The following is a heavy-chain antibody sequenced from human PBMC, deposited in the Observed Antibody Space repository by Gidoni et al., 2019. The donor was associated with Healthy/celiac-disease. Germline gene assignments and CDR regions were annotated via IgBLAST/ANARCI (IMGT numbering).Heavy chain of an antibody. V-gene: IGHV3-30-3*01. CDR2: ISYDGSNK. CDR3: ARDQALGYCSGGSCRPFEY. CDR1: GFTFSCYA. D-gene: IGHD2-15*01. J-gene: IGHJ4*02. Sequence: QVQLVESGGGVVQPGRSLSVSCAASGFTFSCYAMHGVRQAPGKGLEWVAVISYDGSNKYYADSLKGRFTISRDNSKNTLYLQMNSLRAEDTAVYYCARDQALGYCSGGSCRPFEYWGQGTLVTVSA.